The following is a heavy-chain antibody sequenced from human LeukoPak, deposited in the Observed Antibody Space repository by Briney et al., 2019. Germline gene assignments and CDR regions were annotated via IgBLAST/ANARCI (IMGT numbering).Heavy chain of an antibody. V-gene: IGHV1-2*02. J-gene: IGHJ6*03. D-gene: IGHD1-1*01. CDR2: INPNSGGT. Sequence: ASVKVSCKASGYTFAGYYMHWVRQAPGQGLGWMGWINPNSGGTNYAQKFQGRVTMTRDTSISTAYMELSRLRSDDTAVYYCARDLRGRFSYYYYYMDVWGKGTTVTVSS. CDR1: GYTFAGYY. CDR3: ARDLRGRFSYYYYYMDV.